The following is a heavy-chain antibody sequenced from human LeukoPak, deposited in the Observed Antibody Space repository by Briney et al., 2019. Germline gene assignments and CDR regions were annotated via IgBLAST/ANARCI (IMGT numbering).Heavy chain of an antibody. J-gene: IGHJ6*02. V-gene: IGHV3-53*04. Sequence: GGSLRLSCAASGFTFSNNYMSWVRQAPGKGLEWVSVIYSGGSTYYSDSVKVRFTISRHNSKTTLYLQMNSLRAEDTAVYYCARDRRMAAAGMELYGMDVWGQGTTVTVSS. D-gene: IGHD6-13*01. CDR2: IYSGGST. CDR3: ARDRRMAAAGMELYGMDV. CDR1: GFTFSNNY.